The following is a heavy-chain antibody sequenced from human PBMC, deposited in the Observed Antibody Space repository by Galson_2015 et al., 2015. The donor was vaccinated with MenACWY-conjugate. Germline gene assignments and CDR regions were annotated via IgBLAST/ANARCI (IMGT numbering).Heavy chain of an antibody. J-gene: IGHJ5*02. CDR2: IYYSGYT. Sequence: LSLTCTVSSGSINSTSSYWGWIRQPPGKGLEGIGTIYYSGYTYYNPSLKSRVTISVDTSKNQFSLKLSSVTAADTAVYYCARGVRAGASWYRGWFDPWGQGTLVTVSS. V-gene: IGHV4-39*07. CDR1: SGSINSTSSY. CDR3: ARGVRAGASWYRGWFDP. D-gene: IGHD6-13*01.